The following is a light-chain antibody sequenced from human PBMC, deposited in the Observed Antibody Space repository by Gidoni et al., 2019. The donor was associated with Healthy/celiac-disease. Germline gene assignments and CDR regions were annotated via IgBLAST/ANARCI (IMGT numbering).Light chain of an antibody. Sequence: PPPLSVAQGDTATRTGRASQSVSRDLAWYQQKPGQAPRLLIDGTSTRATRTPARFSGSGSGTEFTLTISSLQSEDFAVYYCQQYNNWSLFXPXTKVDIK. CDR2: GTS. V-gene: IGKV3-15*01. J-gene: IGKJ3*01. CDR3: QQYNNWSL. CDR1: QSVSRD.